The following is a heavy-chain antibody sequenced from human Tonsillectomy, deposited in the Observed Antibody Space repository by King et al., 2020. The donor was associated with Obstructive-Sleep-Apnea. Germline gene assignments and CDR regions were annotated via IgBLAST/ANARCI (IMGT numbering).Heavy chain of an antibody. CDR3: ARADYYYDKVQE. CDR2: VYYTGST. V-gene: IGHV4-59*01. Sequence: VQLQESGPGLVKPSETLSLTCAVSGGSISSYYWNWIRKPPGKGLEWIGYVYYTGSTNYNPSLKNRVSISLDTSKNQCSLNLSSLTAADTAVYYCARADYYYDKVQEWGQGTLVTVSS. CDR1: GGSISSYY. D-gene: IGHD3-22*01. J-gene: IGHJ1*01.